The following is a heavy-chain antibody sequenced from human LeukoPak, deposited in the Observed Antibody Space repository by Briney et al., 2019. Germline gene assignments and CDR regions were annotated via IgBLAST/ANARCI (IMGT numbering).Heavy chain of an antibody. CDR1: GFTFSSYG. Sequence: GRSLRLSCAASGFTFSSYGMHWVRQAPGKGLEWVAVISYDGSNKYYADSVKGRFTISRDNSKNTLYLQMNSLRAEDTAVYYCAKDSRSGIFDYWGQGTLVTVSS. CDR3: AKDSRSGIFDY. J-gene: IGHJ4*02. D-gene: IGHD3-10*01. CDR2: ISYDGSNK. V-gene: IGHV3-30*18.